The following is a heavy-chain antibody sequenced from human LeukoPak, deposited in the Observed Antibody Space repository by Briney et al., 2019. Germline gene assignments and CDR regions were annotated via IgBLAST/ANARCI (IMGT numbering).Heavy chain of an antibody. CDR1: GFTFNRSW. CDR2: MDPSGSQK. V-gene: IGHV3-7*01. CDR3: TIWTSGYY. D-gene: IGHD1-1*01. J-gene: IGHJ4*02. Sequence: GGSLRLSCVASGFTFNRSWMNWVRQAPGKGLEWVANMDPSGSQKRYVDSVKGRFTISKDNPGTSLYLEMYSLRAEDTAIYYCTIWTSGYYWGQGTPVTVSS.